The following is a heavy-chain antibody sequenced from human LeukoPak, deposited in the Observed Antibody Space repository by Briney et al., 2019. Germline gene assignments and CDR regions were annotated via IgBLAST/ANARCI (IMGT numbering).Heavy chain of an antibody. Sequence: GGSLRLSCVASGFTFSSYAMSLVRQVPGKGLEWVSTISSSGGTTYYADCVKGRFTISRDNSKNTLSLQMNSLSAEDTAIYYCSKWAVVSDASNWYGPFDHWGQGTLVTVSS. CDR2: ISSSGGTT. CDR1: GFTFSSYA. J-gene: IGHJ4*02. V-gene: IGHV3-23*01. CDR3: SKWAVVSDASNWYGPFDH. D-gene: IGHD6-13*01.